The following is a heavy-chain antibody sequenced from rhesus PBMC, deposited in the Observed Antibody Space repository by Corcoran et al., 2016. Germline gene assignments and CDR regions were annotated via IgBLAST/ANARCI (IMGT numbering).Heavy chain of an antibody. J-gene: IGHJ4*01. V-gene: IGHV4-169*02. CDR3: ARDRFYGSSYVAYCDY. CDR1: GGSISSSY. CDR2: IYGRGSST. D-gene: IGHD4-29*01. Sequence: QLQLQESGPGLVKPSETLSVTCAVSGGSISSSYWSWIRQAPGKGLVWIGYIYGRGSSTNYNPSLKSRVTLSVDTSKNQLSLKLSSVTTADTAVYYCARDRFYGSSYVAYCDYWGQGVLVTVSS.